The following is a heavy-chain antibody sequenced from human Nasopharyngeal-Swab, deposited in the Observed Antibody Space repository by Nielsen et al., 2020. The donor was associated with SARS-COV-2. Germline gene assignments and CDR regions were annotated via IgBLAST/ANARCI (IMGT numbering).Heavy chain of an antibody. CDR2: IYYSGST. CDR3: AISGWYYAFDI. D-gene: IGHD6-19*01. CDR1: GGSINSSSYY. V-gene: IGHV4-39*07. Sequence: SETLSLTCTVSGGSINSSSYYWGWIRQPPGKGLEWIGSIYYSGSTYYNPSFESRVTISVDTSKNQFSLKLSSVTAADTAVYYCAISGWYYAFDIWGQGTMVTVSS. J-gene: IGHJ3*02.